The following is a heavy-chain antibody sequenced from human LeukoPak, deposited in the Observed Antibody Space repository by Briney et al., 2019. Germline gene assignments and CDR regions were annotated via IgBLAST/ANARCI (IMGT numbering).Heavy chain of an antibody. D-gene: IGHD6-19*01. CDR2: IKQDGSEK. CDR3: ARDRSSGWYHY. J-gene: IGHJ4*02. CDR1: GFTFTSYW. Sequence: PGGSLRLSCAASGFTFTSYWMSWVRQAPGKGLEWVANIKQDGSEKYCVDSMKGRFTISRDNAKNSLYLQMNSLRAEDTAVYYCARDRSSGWYHYWGQGTLVTVSS. V-gene: IGHV3-7*01.